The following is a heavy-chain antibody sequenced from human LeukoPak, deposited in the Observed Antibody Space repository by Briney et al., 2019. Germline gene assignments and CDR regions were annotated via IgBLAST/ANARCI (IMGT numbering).Heavy chain of an antibody. D-gene: IGHD2-2*01. V-gene: IGHV4-39*07. CDR2: INHSGST. J-gene: IGHJ4*02. CDR1: GGSIGGHNYY. Sequence: SETLSLTCTVSGGSIGGHNYYWGWIRQPPGKGLEWIGEINHSGSTNYNPSLKSRVTISVDTSKNQFSLKLSSVTAADTAVYYCARGRPNIVVPAACRTFDYWGQGTLVTVSS. CDR3: ARGRPNIVVPAACRTFDY.